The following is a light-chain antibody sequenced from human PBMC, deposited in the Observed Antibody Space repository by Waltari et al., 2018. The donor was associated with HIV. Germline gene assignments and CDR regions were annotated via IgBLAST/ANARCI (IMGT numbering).Light chain of an antibody. CDR1: ETISTY. CDR2: HAS. J-gene: IGKJ2*01. Sequence: DIQMTQYPPSLSAFVGDRVSITCRASETISTYLSWYQQKPGKAPRLLIYHASTLQTGVPSRFSGSGSGTYFTLTISSLQPEDFATYYCPQSYSIFGAFGQGTKLEI. CDR3: PQSYSIFGA. V-gene: IGKV1-39*01.